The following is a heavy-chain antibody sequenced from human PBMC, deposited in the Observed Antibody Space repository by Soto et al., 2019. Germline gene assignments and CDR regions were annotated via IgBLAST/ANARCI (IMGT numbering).Heavy chain of an antibody. D-gene: IGHD2-21*02. V-gene: IGHV4-31*03. CDR3: ARDQVTEGAFDF. CDR2: IYYSGST. J-gene: IGHJ3*01. CDR1: GGSISGVPSY. Sequence: QVHLQESGPGLVTPSQTLSLTCTVSGGSISGVPSYWSWLRQHPGKGLEWIGHIYYSGSTSYNPSLKGRITISLDTSESQFSLKLTSVTAADTAVYYCARDQVTEGAFDFWGQGTMVTVSS.